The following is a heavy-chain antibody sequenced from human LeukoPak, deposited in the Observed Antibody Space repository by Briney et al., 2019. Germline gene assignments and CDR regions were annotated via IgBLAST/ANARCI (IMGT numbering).Heavy chain of an antibody. CDR1: GFTFSSYA. J-gene: IGHJ4*02. D-gene: IGHD5-18*01. CDR2: ISGSGGST. V-gene: IGHV3-23*01. Sequence: GGSLRLSCAASGFTFSSYAMSWVRQAPGKGLEWVSAISGSGGSTYYADSVKGRFTISRDNSKNTLYLQMNSLRAEDTAVYYCAKERRVRRGYSYGSTSFDYWGQGTLVTVSS. CDR3: AKERRVRRGYSYGSTSFDY.